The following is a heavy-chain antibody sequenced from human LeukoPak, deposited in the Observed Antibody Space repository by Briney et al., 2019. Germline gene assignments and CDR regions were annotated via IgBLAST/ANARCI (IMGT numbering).Heavy chain of an antibody. D-gene: IGHD3-22*01. V-gene: IGHV3-23*01. CDR2: ISGSGGST. CDR1: GFTFSSYG. J-gene: IGHJ4*02. CDR3: AKDQFFLYYYDSSGYNAFDY. Sequence: GGSLRLSCAASGFTFSSYGMSWVRQAPGKGLEWVSAISGSGGSTYYADSVKGRFTISRDNSKNTLYLQMNSLRAEDTAVYYCAKDQFFLYYYDSSGYNAFDYWGQGTLVTVSS.